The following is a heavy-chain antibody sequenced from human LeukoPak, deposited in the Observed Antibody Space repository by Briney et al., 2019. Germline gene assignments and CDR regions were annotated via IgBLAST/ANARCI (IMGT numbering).Heavy chain of an antibody. J-gene: IGHJ5*02. CDR1: GGSFSSSSYY. V-gene: IGHV4-39*01. CDR2: IYHSGST. CDR3: ARQLLCSGGSCYWNPKQNWFDP. Sequence: PSGTLSLTCSVSGGSFSSSSYYWGWIRQPPGKGLQWIGTIYHSGSTYYSPSLKSRVTISVDTSKNQFSLKLSSVTAADTAVYYCARQLLCSGGSCYWNPKQNWFDPWGQGTLVTVSS. D-gene: IGHD2-15*01.